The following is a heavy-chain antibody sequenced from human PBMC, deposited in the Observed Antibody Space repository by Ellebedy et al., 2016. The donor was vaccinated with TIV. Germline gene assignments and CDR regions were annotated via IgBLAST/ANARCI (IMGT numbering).Heavy chain of an antibody. CDR3: AKDRTYYYDSSGYYYRGTADYYFDY. CDR2: VAGSGDTT. D-gene: IGHD3-22*01. CDR1: GFTFNNYA. Sequence: GGSLRLXCAASGFTFNNYAMNWVRQPPGKGLEWVSGVAGSGDTTYYAGSVKGRFTISRDNSKNTLYLQMNSLSPDDTAVYYCAKDRTYYYDSSGYYYRGTADYYFDYWGQGTLVTVSS. V-gene: IGHV3-23*01. J-gene: IGHJ4*02.